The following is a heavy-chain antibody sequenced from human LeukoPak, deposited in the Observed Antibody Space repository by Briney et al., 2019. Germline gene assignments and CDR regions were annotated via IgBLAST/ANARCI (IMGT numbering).Heavy chain of an antibody. CDR2: IFSRSESI. CDR1: GFTFGAYT. D-gene: IGHD6-19*01. V-gene: IGHV3-21*04. J-gene: IGHJ4*02. CDR3: ARGEEQWLIPLYYFDY. Sequence: KPGGSLRLSCAASGFTFGAYTINWVRQAPGKGLEWVSCIFSRSESILYADSVKGRFTISRDNAKNSLYLQMDSLRAEDTAVYYCARGEEQWLIPLYYFDYWGQGTLVTVSS.